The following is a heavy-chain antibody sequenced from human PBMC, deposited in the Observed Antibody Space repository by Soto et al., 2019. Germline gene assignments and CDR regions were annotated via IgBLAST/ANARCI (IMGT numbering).Heavy chain of an antibody. V-gene: IGHV3-11*06. CDR2: ISGSSIYT. CDR3: ARDRGVGQPAGWFDP. CDR1: GFTFSDYY. Sequence: LRLSCAASGFTFSDYYMSWIRQAPGKGLEWVSYISGSSIYTNYAGSVKGRFTVSRDNAKNSLYLQMSSLRAEDTAVYYCARDRGVGQPAGWFDPWGQGTMVTVYS. J-gene: IGHJ5*02. D-gene: IGHD3-10*01.